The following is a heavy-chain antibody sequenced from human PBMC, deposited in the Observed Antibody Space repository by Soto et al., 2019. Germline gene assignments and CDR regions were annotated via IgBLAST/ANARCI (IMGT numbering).Heavy chain of an antibody. CDR1: GFTFSSYA. V-gene: IGHV3-23*01. Sequence: EVQLLESGGGLVQPGGSLRLSCAASGFTFSSYAMSWVRQAPGKGLEWVSAISGSGGSTYYADSVKGRFTISRDNSKNPLYLQMNRLRAEDTAFSYCPKAPLHFQHWAQGTLFTFPS. CDR3: PKAPLHFQH. CDR2: ISGSGGST. J-gene: IGHJ1*01.